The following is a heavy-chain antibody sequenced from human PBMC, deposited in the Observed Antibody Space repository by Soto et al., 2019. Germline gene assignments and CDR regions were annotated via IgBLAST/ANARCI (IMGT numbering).Heavy chain of an antibody. Sequence: GESLKTPCKGAGYNFPDYWIGWVRQMPGQGLEWMGIIYPGDSTTRYGPSFQGQVSISANKSVNTAYLQWGSLKASDTAMYYCARQTPGWFGMDVWGQGTTVTVSS. V-gene: IGHV5-51*01. CDR3: ARQTPGWFGMDV. CDR1: GYNFPDYW. J-gene: IGHJ6*02. CDR2: IYPGDSTT. D-gene: IGHD6-19*01.